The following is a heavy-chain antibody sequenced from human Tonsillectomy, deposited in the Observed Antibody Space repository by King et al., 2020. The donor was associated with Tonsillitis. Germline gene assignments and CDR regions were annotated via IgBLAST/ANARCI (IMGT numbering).Heavy chain of an antibody. CDR3: ARGAIFGVVDV. D-gene: IGHD3-3*01. J-gene: IGHJ4*02. Sequence: VQLVESGGGLVQPGGSLRLSCAASGFTVSSNYMSWVRQAPGKGLEWVSVIYSGGSTYYANSVKGRFTISRDNSKNTLSLQMNSLRAEDTAVYYCARGAIFGVVDVWGQGTLVTVSS. V-gene: IGHV3-66*01. CDR2: IYSGGST. CDR1: GFTVSSNY.